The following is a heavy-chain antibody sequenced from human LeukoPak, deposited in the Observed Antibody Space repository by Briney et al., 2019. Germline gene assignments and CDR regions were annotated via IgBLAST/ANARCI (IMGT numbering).Heavy chain of an antibody. D-gene: IGHD6-19*01. CDR2: IDPSDSYT. J-gene: IGHJ5*02. CDR3: ARQPPAVAGSSWWFDP. V-gene: IGHV5-10-1*01. CDR1: GYIFTSYW. Sequence: GASLQISCKGSGYIFTSYWISWVRQLPGKGLEWMGRIDPSDSYTNYSPSFQGHVTISADKSISTAYLQWSSLKASDTAMYYCARQPPAVAGSSWWFDPWGQGTLVTVSS.